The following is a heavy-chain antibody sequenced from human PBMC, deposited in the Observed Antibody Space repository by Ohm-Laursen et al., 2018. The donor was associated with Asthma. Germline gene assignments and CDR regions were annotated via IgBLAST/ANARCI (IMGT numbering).Heavy chain of an antibody. V-gene: IGHV3-9*01. D-gene: IGHD2-15*01. CDR2: ISWNSGSI. CDR1: GFTFDDYA. Sequence: SLRLSCAASGFTFDDYAMHWVRQAPGKGLEWVSGISWNSGSIGYADSVKGRFTISRDNAKNSLYLQMNSLRAEDTALYYCAKDIYHHHLLGRSWFDPWGQGTLVTVSS. CDR3: AKDIYHHHLLGRSWFDP. J-gene: IGHJ5*02.